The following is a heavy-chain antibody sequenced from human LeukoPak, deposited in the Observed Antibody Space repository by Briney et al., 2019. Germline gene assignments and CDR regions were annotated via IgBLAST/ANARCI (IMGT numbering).Heavy chain of an antibody. J-gene: IGHJ4*02. CDR1: GYSFASYW. CDR3: ARLYYYDSSGYYNGNY. V-gene: IGHV5-51*01. Sequence: GESLKISCKGSGYSFASYWIAWVRQMPGKGLEWMGIIYPGDSDTTYSPSFQGQVTISADTSISTAYLQWSSLKAPDTAMYYCARLYYYDSSGYYNGNYWGQGTLVTVSS. D-gene: IGHD3-22*01. CDR2: IYPGDSDT.